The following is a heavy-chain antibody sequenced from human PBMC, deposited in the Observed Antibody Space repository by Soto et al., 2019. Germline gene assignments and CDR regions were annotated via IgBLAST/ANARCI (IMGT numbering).Heavy chain of an antibody. D-gene: IGHD2-15*01. CDR3: ARGHRYCSGSSCRPYYYYYGMDV. CDR1: GFTFSSYS. CDR2: ISGTSDYI. V-gene: IGHV3-21*01. J-gene: IGHJ6*02. Sequence: GGSLRLSCAASGFTFSSYSMNWVRQAPGRGLEWVAAISGTSDYIYYADPVKGRFTISRDNAKTSLYIQMNSLRAEDTAVYYCARGHRYCSGSSCRPYYYYYGMDVWGQGTTVTVS.